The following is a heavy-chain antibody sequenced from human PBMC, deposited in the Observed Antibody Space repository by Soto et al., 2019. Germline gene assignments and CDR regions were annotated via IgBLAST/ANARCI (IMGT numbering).Heavy chain of an antibody. Sequence: EVQLLESGGGLVQPGGSLRLACAASGFTFSSYAMSWVRQAPGKGLEWVSAIRGSAGSTYYADSVKGRFTSSRDSSKNTLFLQMNSLRAEDTAVYYCAKDMYSSSWYFYYYSMDVWGQGTTVTVSS. CDR1: GFTFSSYA. D-gene: IGHD6-13*01. CDR2: IRGSAGST. J-gene: IGHJ6*02. V-gene: IGHV3-23*01. CDR3: AKDMYSSSWYFYYYSMDV.